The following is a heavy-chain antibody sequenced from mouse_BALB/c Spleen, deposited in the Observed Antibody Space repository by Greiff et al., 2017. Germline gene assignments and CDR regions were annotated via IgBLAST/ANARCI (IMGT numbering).Heavy chain of an antibody. V-gene: IGHV5-17*02. Sequence: EVKLMESGGDLVKPGGSLKLSCAASGFTFSSFGMHWVRQAPEKGLEWVAYISSGSSTIYYADTVKGRFTISRDNPKNTLFLQMTSLRSEDTAMYYCAREGSTMITPYYFDYWGQGTTRTVSS. CDR2: ISSGSSTI. D-gene: IGHD2-4*01. CDR3: AREGSTMITPYYFDY. J-gene: IGHJ2*01. CDR1: GFTFSSFG.